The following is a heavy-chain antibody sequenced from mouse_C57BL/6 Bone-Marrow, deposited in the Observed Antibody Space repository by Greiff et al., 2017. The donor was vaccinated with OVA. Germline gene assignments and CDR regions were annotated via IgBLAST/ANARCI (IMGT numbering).Heavy chain of an antibody. D-gene: IGHD1-1*01. V-gene: IGHV1-5*01. CDR1: GYTFTSYW. CDR3: TTTTVRRGTFDY. J-gene: IGHJ2*01. Sequence: EVQLVESGTVLARPGASVKMSCKTSGYTFTSYWMHWVKQRPGQGLEWIGAIYPGNSDTSYNQKFKGKAKLTAVTSASTAYMELSSLTNEDSAVYYCTTTTVRRGTFDYWGQGTTLTVSS. CDR2: IYPGNSDT.